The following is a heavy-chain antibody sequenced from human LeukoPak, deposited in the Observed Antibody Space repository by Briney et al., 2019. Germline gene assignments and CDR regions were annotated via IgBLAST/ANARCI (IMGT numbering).Heavy chain of an antibody. J-gene: IGHJ6*03. CDR3: ARAAAKLSYMDV. CDR2: IYHGGST. D-gene: IGHD6-25*01. Sequence: SETLSLTCTVPGYSISSGYYWGWIRQPPGKGLEWIGNIYHGGSTYYNPSLKSRVTISVDTSKNQFSLKVRSVTAADTAVYYCARAAAKLSYMDVWGKGTTVTVSS. CDR1: GYSISSGYY. V-gene: IGHV4-38-2*02.